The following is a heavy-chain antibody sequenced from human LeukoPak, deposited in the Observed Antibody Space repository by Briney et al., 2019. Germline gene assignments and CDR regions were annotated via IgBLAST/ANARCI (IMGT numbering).Heavy chain of an antibody. CDR2: INPNSGGT. V-gene: IGHV1-2*06. J-gene: IGHJ5*02. CDR3: ARQHVRGFGVVTPVLNWFDP. Sequence: ASVKVSCKASGYTFTGYYMQWVRQAPGQGLEWRGRINPNSGGTNYAQKFQGRVTMTRDTSISTAYMELSRLRSDDTAVYYCARQHVRGFGVVTPVLNWFDPWGQGTLVTVSS. CDR1: GYTFTGYY. D-gene: IGHD3-3*01.